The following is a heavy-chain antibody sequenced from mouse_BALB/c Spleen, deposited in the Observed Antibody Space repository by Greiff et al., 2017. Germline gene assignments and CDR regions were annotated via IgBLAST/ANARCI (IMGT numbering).Heavy chain of an antibody. Sequence: LKQPGSELVRPGASVKLSCKASGYTFTSYWMHWVKQRPGQGLEWIGNIYPGSGSTNYDEKFKSKATLTVDTSSSTAYMQLSSLTSEDSAVYYCTSSSYDAMDYWGQGTSVTVSS. CDR3: TSSSYDAMDY. V-gene: IGHV1S22*01. CDR1: GYTFTSYW. D-gene: IGHD1-1*01. CDR2: IYPGSGST. J-gene: IGHJ4*01.